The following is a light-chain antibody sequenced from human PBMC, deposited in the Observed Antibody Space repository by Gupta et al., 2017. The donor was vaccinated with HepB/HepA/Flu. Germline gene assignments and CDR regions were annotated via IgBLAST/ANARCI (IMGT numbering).Light chain of an antibody. CDR1: QSVSSNY. J-gene: IGKJ1*01. CDR3: QQYGDSPPWT. CDR2: GAS. Sequence: EIVLTQSPGTLSLSPGERATLSCRASQSVSSNYLAWYQQKPGQAPRLLIYGASSRATGIPDKFSGSGSGTDFTLTISRREPEDFAGYYCQQYGDSPPWTFGQGTXVEIK. V-gene: IGKV3-20*01.